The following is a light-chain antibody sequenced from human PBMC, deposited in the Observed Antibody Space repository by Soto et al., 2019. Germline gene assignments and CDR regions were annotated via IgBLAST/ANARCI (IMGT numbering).Light chain of an antibody. CDR2: GAS. CDR3: QQYNNWPPIT. J-gene: IGKJ5*01. V-gene: IGKV3D-15*01. Sequence: EIVMTQSPATLSVSPGERATLSCRSSQSLGSKLAWYQQKPGQAPRLLIYGASTRATGIPARFSGSGSGTDFTLTISSLQSEDFGLYYCQQYNNWPPITFGQGTRLEI. CDR1: QSLGSK.